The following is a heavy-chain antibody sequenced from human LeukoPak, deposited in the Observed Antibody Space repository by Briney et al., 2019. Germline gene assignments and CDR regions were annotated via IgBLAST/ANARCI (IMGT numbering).Heavy chain of an antibody. J-gene: IGHJ4*02. V-gene: IGHV1-18*01. Sequence: AASVKVSCKASGYTFTSYGISWVRQAPGQRLEWMGWISAYNGNTNYAQKLQGRVTMTTDTSTSTAYMELRSLRSDDTAVYYCARVPSDFWSGYQYYFDYWGQGTLVTVSS. D-gene: IGHD3-3*01. CDR3: ARVPSDFWSGYQYYFDY. CDR1: GYTFTSYG. CDR2: ISAYNGNT.